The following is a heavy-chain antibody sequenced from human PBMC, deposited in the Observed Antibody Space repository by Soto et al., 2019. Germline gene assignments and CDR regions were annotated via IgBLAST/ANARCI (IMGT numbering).Heavy chain of an antibody. Sequence: TLCLTCTVSGGAITSGSHYWGWIRQPPGKALEWIGSIYYSGATYYNPSLRGRVTISVDTAKNQFSLNVSSVTAADTAVYYFARLPDRRDYQSGLDVWGQGTTVTXS. CDR1: GGAITSGSHY. D-gene: IGHD3-10*01. J-gene: IGHJ6*02. CDR2: IYYSGAT. CDR3: ARLPDRRDYQSGLDV. V-gene: IGHV4-39*01.